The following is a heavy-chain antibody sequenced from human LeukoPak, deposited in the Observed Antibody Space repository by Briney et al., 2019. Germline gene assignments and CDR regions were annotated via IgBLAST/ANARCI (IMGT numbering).Heavy chain of an antibody. CDR3: ANPQSRGYDYLDY. J-gene: IGHJ4*02. Sequence: GGSQRLSCAASGFIYRNYGMHWVRQAPGKGLEWVAVISIDGSEKYYADSVKGRFTISRDNSKNTLYLQMNSLRGDDTAVYYCANPQSRGYDYLDYWGQGTLVTVSS. V-gene: IGHV3-30*18. CDR2: ISIDGSEK. CDR1: GFIYRNYG. D-gene: IGHD5-12*01.